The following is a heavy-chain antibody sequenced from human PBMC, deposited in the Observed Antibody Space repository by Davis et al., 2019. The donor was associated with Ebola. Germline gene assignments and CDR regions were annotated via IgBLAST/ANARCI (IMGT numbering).Heavy chain of an antibody. J-gene: IGHJ4*02. CDR2: ISYDGSNK. V-gene: IGHV3-30*03. CDR1: GFTFSSYG. Sequence: GGSLRLSCAASGFTFSSYGMHWVRQAPGKGLEWVAVISYDGSNKYYADSVKGRFTISRDNAKNSLYLQMNSLRAEDTAVYYCASGLTIGCSGGSCYDYWGQGTLVTVSS. D-gene: IGHD2-15*01. CDR3: ASGLTIGCSGGSCYDY.